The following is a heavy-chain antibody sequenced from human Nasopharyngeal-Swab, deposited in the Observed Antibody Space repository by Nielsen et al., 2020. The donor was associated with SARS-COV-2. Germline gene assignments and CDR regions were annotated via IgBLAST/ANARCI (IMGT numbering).Heavy chain of an antibody. CDR1: GYTLTELS. D-gene: IGHD1-26*01. Sequence: ASVKVSCKVSGYTLTELSMHWVRQAPGKGLEWVGGFDPEDGETMYAQKFHGRVTMTEDTSTDTAYMELSSLTSEDTAVYYCTTVAGSYGRFDYWGQGTLVTVSS. V-gene: IGHV1-24*01. J-gene: IGHJ4*02. CDR2: FDPEDGET. CDR3: TTVAGSYGRFDY.